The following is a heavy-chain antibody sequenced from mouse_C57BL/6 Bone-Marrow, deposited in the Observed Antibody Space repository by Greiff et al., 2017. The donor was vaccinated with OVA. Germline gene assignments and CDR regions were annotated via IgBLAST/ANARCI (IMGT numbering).Heavy chain of an antibody. CDR1: GFNIKDDY. J-gene: IGHJ2*01. V-gene: IGHV14-4*01. CDR3: TTDLFDY. Sequence: VQLQQSGAELVRPGASVKLSCTASGFNIKDDYMHWVKQRPEQGLEWIGWIDPENGATEYASKFQGKATITADTSSNTAYLQLSSLTSEDTAVYYCTTDLFDYWGQGTTLTVSS. CDR2: IDPENGAT.